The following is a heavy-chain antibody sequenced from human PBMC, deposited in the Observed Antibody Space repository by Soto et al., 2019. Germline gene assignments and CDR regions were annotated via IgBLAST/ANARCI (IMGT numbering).Heavy chain of an antibody. Sequence: QVQLVQSGAEVKKPGSSVKVSCKASGGTFSSYAISWVRQAPGQGLEWMGGIIPIFGTANYAQKFQGRVTITADESTSTAYRELSSLRSEDTAVYYCARDRGYCSGGSCHSFDYWGQGTLVTVSS. V-gene: IGHV1-69*01. J-gene: IGHJ4*02. CDR1: GGTFSSYA. CDR3: ARDRGYCSGGSCHSFDY. D-gene: IGHD2-15*01. CDR2: IIPIFGTA.